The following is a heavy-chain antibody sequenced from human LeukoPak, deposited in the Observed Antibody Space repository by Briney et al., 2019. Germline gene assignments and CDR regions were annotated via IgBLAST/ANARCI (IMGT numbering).Heavy chain of an antibody. J-gene: IGHJ5*02. Sequence: SETLSLTCTVSGGSISSTNYYWGWIRQPPRKGLEWIGSISYSGTTYYNPSLKSRVTISVDTSKNQFSLKLSSVTAADTAVYYCARVKGRLSWFDPWGQGTLFTVSS. V-gene: IGHV4-39*07. CDR3: ARVKGRLSWFDP. CDR1: GGSISSTNYY. CDR2: ISYSGTT.